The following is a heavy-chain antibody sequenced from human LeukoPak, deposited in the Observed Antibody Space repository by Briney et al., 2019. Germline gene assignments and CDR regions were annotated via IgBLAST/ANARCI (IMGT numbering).Heavy chain of an antibody. J-gene: IGHJ5*02. CDR2: ITYSGET. CDR3: ARRRCSSPTCSSAPSGNWLDP. CDR1: RGSISTYY. D-gene: IGHD2-2*01. V-gene: IGHV4-59*08. Sequence: PPQTLSLTCTLSRGSISTYYWNWIRQTPRKGREWNAYITYSGETHYKPSLSSRVTISVDTSKNQFSLKLSSVTAADTAVYYCARRRCSSPTCSSAPSGNWLDPWGQGIPVIVSS.